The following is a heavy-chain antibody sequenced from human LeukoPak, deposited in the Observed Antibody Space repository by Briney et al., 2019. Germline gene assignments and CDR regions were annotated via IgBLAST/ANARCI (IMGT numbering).Heavy chain of an antibody. CDR2: ISYDGSDK. CDR1: GFTFSSYA. Sequence: GGSLRLSCAASGFTFSSYAMYWVRQAPGKGLEWVAVISYDGSDKYYTDSVKGRFTISRDNSKHTLCLQMNSLRAEDTAVYYCPRDKKMGSEAEGVIDGWGKGTTVTVSA. D-gene: IGHD3-10*01. V-gene: IGHV3-30*04. CDR3: PRDKKMGSEAEGVIDG. J-gene: IGHJ6*04.